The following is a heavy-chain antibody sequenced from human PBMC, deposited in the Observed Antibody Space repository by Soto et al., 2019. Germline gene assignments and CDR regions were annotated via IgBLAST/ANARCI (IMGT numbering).Heavy chain of an antibody. CDR2: IGRSGETI. D-gene: IGHD6-6*01. Sequence: GGTLRLGCVGSGVTVSSFEMNGVRQTPGKGLEWLSYIGRSGETIYYADSVKGRFTISRDNAKSSLFLQMTGLRDEDTGIYYCARDSRGGAARRPTFYYWGRGTLVTVSS. CDR3: ARDSRGGAARRPTFYY. V-gene: IGHV3-48*03. J-gene: IGHJ4*02. CDR1: GVTVSSFE.